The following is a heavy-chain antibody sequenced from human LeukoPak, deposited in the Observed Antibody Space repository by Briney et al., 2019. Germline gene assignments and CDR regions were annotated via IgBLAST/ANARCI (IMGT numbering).Heavy chain of an antibody. D-gene: IGHD1-26*01. Sequence: SETLSLTCTVSGGSISSGSYYWSWIRQPAGKGLEWIGRIYTSGSTNYNPSLKSRVTISVDTSKNQFSLKLSSVTAADTAVYYCARGSGGYGDYWGQGTLVTVSS. J-gene: IGHJ4*02. V-gene: IGHV4-61*02. CDR2: IYTSGST. CDR3: ARGSGGYGDY. CDR1: GGSISSGSYY.